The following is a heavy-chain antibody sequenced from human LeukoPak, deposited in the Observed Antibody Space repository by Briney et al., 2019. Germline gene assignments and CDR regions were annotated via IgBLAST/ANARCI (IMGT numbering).Heavy chain of an antibody. Sequence: PGGSLRLSCTASGFTLFTFNNAWMSWVRQTPGKGLGWIGRIKSKTDGGTTEYTAPVKGRFSISRDDSKNTVYLQVNSLKTEDTAVYYCTTDLLDYWGQGTLVTVSS. CDR2: IKSKTDGGTT. CDR3: TTDLLDY. CDR1: GFTLFTFNNAW. V-gene: IGHV3-15*01. J-gene: IGHJ4*02.